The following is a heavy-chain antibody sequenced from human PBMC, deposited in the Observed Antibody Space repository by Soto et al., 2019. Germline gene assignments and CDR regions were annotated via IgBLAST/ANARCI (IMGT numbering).Heavy chain of an antibody. J-gene: IGHJ6*02. Sequence: GGSLRLSCAASGFTFSSYWMHWVRQAPGKGLVWVSRISSNGSSTYYADSVKGRFTISRDNAKNSLYLQMNSLRDEDTAVYYCASLPLDYHYYGMDVWGQGTTVTVSS. D-gene: IGHD3-10*01. CDR3: ASLPLDYHYYGMDV. V-gene: IGHV3-74*01. CDR2: ISSNGSST. CDR1: GFTFSSYW.